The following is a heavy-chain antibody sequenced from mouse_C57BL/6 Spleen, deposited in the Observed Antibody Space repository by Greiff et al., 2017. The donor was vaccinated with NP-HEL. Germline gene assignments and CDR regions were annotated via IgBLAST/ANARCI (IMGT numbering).Heavy chain of an antibody. J-gene: IGHJ1*03. V-gene: IGHV5-17*01. CDR3: ARKFYYGSSYHYWYFDV. Sequence: EVHLVESGGGLVKPGGSLKLSCAASGFTFSDYGMHWVRQAPEKGLEWVAYISSGSSTIYYADTVKGRFTISRDNAKNTLFLQMTSLRSEDTAMYYCARKFYYGSSYHYWYFDVWGTGTTVTVSS. CDR1: GFTFSDYG. D-gene: IGHD1-1*01. CDR2: ISSGSSTI.